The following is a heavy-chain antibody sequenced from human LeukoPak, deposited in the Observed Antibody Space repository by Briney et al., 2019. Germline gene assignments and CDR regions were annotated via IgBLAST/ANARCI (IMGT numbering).Heavy chain of an antibody. V-gene: IGHV1-2*02. CDR2: INPNSGGT. CDR3: ARVGTYYYDSSGYFNLDY. D-gene: IGHD3-22*01. J-gene: IGHJ4*02. Sequence: ASVKVSCKASGYTFTGYYMHWVRQAPGQGLEWMGWINPNSGGTNYAQKFQGRVTMTRDTSISTAYMELSRLRSDDTAVYYCARVGTYYYDSSGYFNLDYWGQGTLVTVSS. CDR1: GYTFTGYY.